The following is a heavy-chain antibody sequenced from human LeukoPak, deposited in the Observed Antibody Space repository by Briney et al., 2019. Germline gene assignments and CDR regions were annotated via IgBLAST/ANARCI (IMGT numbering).Heavy chain of an antibody. CDR3: ARVYGSGSYIAILDY. V-gene: IGHV3-48*04. D-gene: IGHD3-10*01. J-gene: IGHJ4*02. Sequence: PGGSLRLSCAASGFTFNTYRMNWVRQAPGKGLEWVSYISGSSTTIYYADSVKGRFTISRDNAKNSLYLQMSSLRAEDTAVYYCARVYGSGSYIAILDYWGQGTLVTVSS. CDR1: GFTFNTYR. CDR2: ISGSSTTI.